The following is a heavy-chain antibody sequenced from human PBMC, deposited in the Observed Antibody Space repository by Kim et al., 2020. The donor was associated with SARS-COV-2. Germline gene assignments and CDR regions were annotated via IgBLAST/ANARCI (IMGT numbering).Heavy chain of an antibody. Sequence: GGSLRLSCAASGFTFSSYSTNWVRQAPGKGLEWVSYISSSSSTIYYADSVKGRFTISRDNAKNSLYLQMNSLRDEDTAVYYCARGGLSYSSGYFLFDYWGQGTLVTVSS. CDR1: GFTFSSYS. D-gene: IGHD3-22*01. CDR2: ISSSSSTI. CDR3: ARGGLSYSSGYFLFDY. J-gene: IGHJ4*02. V-gene: IGHV3-48*02.